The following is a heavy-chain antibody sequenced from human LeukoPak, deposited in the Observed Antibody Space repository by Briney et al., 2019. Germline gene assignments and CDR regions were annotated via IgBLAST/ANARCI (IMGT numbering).Heavy chain of an antibody. J-gene: IGHJ4*02. D-gene: IGHD3-9*01. CDR2: ISSDGTNK. Sequence: GGSLRLSCAASGFTFSSYAMHWVRQAPGKGLEWVSVISSDGTNKYYADSVKGHFTISRDNSKNTLYLQVNSLRAEDTAVYYCATHYYDILTGYSRLDYWGQGTLVTVSS. V-gene: IGHV3-30*04. CDR1: GFTFSSYA. CDR3: ATHYYDILTGYSRLDY.